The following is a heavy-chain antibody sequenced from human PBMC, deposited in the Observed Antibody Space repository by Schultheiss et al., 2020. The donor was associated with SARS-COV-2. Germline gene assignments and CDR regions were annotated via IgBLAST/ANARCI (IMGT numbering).Heavy chain of an antibody. J-gene: IGHJ6*02. D-gene: IGHD3-10*01. V-gene: IGHV3-33*08. CDR2: IWYDGSNK. CDR3: ARDEMVQGVIHYYYYGMDV. Sequence: GGSLRLSCAASGFTFSSYWMHWVRQAPGKGLEWVAVIWYDGSNKYYADSVKGRFTISRDNSKNTLYLQMNSLRAEDTAVYYCARDEMVQGVIHYYYYGMDVWGQGTTVTVSS. CDR1: GFTFSSYW.